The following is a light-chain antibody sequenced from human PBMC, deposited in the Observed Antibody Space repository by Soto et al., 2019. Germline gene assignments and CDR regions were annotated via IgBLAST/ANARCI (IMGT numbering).Light chain of an antibody. V-gene: IGKV3-11*01. CDR1: QSVSSY. J-gene: IGKJ1*01. Sequence: EIVLTQSPATLSLSPGERATLSRRSSQSVSSYVAWYQQTPGQAPRLIIYDASNRATGIPARFSGSGSGTDFTLTISGLEPEDVAVYFCQQFQSSLRTFGQGTKVDIK. CDR2: DAS. CDR3: QQFQSSLRT.